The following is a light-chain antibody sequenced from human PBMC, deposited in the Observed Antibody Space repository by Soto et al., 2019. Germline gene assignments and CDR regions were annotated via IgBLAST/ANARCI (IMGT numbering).Light chain of an antibody. CDR2: DAS. Sequence: IALIKSSSTLSLSPGERVSPSSRASQCVSSYLAWYQQKPGQAPRLLIYDASNRATGIPARFSGSGSGTDFTLTISSLEPEDFAVYYCQQRSNWPPRFGEGTRLEI. CDR3: QQRSNWPPR. V-gene: IGKV3-11*01. CDR1: QCVSSY. J-gene: IGKJ5*01.